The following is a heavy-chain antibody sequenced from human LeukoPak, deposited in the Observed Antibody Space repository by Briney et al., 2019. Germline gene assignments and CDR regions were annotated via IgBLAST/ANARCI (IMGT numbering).Heavy chain of an antibody. D-gene: IGHD3-10*01. CDR2: ISYDGSNK. V-gene: IGHV3-30-3*01. J-gene: IGHJ5*02. Sequence: GGSLRLSCAASGFTFSSYAMHWVRQAPGKGLEWVAVISYDGSNKYYADSVKGRFTISRDNSKNTLYLQMNSLRAEDTAVYYCARAIELLWFGELSPWGQGTLVTVSS. CDR3: ARAIELLWFGELSP. CDR1: GFTFSSYA.